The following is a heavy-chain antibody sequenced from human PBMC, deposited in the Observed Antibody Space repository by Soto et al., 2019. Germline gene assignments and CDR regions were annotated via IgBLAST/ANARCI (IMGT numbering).Heavy chain of an antibody. D-gene: IGHD3-22*01. J-gene: IGHJ3*02. V-gene: IGHV4-4*07. CDR1: GASINTFY. CDR3: ATDSSGYYAKGSFDI. CDR2: IYSRGTA. Sequence: SETLSLTCTVSGASINTFYWTWIRQSAGRGLEWIGRIYSRGTANYNPSLKSRVTMSVEKSNNQFSLKLSSVSAADTAVYFCATDSSGYYAKGSFDIWGQGTMVTVSS.